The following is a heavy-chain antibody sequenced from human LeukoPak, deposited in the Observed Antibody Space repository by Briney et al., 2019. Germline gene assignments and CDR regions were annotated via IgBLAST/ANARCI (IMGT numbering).Heavy chain of an antibody. CDR2: IYYSGST. CDR1: GGSISSSSYY. J-gene: IGHJ4*02. D-gene: IGHD2-15*01. Sequence: PSETLSLTCTVSGGSISSSSYYWGWIRQPPGKGLEWIGSIYYSGSTYYNPSLKSRVTISVDTSKNQFSLKLSSVTAADTAVYYCARRSGGGDYWGQGTLVTVSS. CDR3: ARRSGGGDY. V-gene: IGHV4-39*01.